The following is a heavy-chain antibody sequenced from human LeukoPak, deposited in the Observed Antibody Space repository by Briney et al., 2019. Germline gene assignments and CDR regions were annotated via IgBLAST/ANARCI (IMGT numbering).Heavy chain of an antibody. CDR1: GFTLSSYS. CDR3: ASAPYSSSTGDWFDP. D-gene: IGHD6-6*01. V-gene: IGHV3-48*04. Sequence: PGGSLRLSCAASGFTLSSYSMNWVRQAPRKGLEWVSYISSSGSTIYYADSVKGRFTISRDNAKNSLYLQMNSLRAEDTAVYYCASAPYSSSTGDWFDPWGQGTLVTVSS. J-gene: IGHJ5*02. CDR2: ISSSGSTI.